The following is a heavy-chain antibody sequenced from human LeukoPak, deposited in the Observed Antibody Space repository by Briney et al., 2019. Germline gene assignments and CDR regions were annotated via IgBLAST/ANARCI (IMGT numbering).Heavy chain of an antibody. Sequence: GASVNVSCKASGYTFTNYDINWVRQATGQGLEWMGWMNPNSGNTGSAQKFQGRVTMTRNTSISTAYMELNSLISEDTAVYFCARRIASAGTTLGYWGQGTLVTVSS. CDR1: GYTFTNYD. CDR3: ARRIASAGTTLGY. V-gene: IGHV1-8*01. CDR2: MNPNSGNT. D-gene: IGHD6-13*01. J-gene: IGHJ4*02.